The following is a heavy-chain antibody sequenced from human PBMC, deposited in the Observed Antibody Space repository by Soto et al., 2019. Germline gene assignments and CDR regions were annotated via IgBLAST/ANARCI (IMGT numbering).Heavy chain of an antibody. J-gene: IGHJ5*02. V-gene: IGHV4-34*01. CDR3: ARAHGGKNWFDP. CDR2: INHSGST. CDR1: GGSFSGYS. D-gene: IGHD3-10*01. Sequence: SETLSLTCAVYGGSFSGYSWSWIRQAPGKGLEWIGEINHSGSTNYNPSLKSRVTISVDTSKNQFSMKLSSVTAADTAVYYCARAHGGKNWFDPWGQGTLVTVSS.